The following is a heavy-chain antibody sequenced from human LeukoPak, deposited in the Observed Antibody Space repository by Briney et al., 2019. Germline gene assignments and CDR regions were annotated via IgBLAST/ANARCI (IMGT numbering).Heavy chain of an antibody. CDR1: GYTFSSNY. CDR2: IDPGGVGT. Sequence: ASVKVSCKASGYTFSSNYIQWVRQAPGQGLEWMGVIDPGGVGTSYAQKFQGRVTMTKDTSTTTVYMELSSLRSDDTAVYYCARERSNTQAMAMGASWLDPWGQGTLVTVSS. CDR3: ARERSNTQAMAMGASWLDP. V-gene: IGHV1-46*01. J-gene: IGHJ5*02. D-gene: IGHD5-18*01.